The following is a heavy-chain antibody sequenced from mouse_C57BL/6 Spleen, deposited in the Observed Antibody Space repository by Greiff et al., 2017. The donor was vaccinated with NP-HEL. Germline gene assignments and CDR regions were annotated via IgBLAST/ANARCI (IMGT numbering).Heavy chain of an antibody. CDR3: ARSDRILTTWAYYAMDY. D-gene: IGHD2-12*01. Sequence: EVKLVESGGGLVKPGGSLKLSCAASGFTFSDYGMHWVRQAPEKGLEWVAYISSGSSTIYYADTVKGRFTISRDNAKNTLFLQRTSLRSEDTAMYYCARSDRILTTWAYYAMDYWGQGTSVTVSS. CDR2: ISSGSSTI. V-gene: IGHV5-17*01. J-gene: IGHJ4*01. CDR1: GFTFSDYG.